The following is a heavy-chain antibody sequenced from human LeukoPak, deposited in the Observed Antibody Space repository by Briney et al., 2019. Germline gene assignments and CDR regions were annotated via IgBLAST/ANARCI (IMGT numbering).Heavy chain of an antibody. D-gene: IGHD3-16*01. V-gene: IGHV1-69*13. CDR1: GGTFSSYA. CDR3: ARGAPNPWELWSSYYYYGMDV. Sequence: SVKVSCKASGGTFSSYAISWVRQAPGQGLEWMGGIIPIFGTANYAQKFQGRVTITADESTSTAYMELSSLRSEDTAVYYCARGAPNPWELWSSYYYYGMDVWGQGTTVTVSS. CDR2: IIPIFGTA. J-gene: IGHJ6*02.